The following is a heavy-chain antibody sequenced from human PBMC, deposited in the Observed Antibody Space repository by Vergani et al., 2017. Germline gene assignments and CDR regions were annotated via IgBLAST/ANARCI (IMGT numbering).Heavy chain of an antibody. V-gene: IGHV3-33*01. CDR3: ARDVVGYNWNLRNAFDI. CDR2: IWYDGSNK. D-gene: IGHD1-20*01. CDR1: GFTFSSYG. J-gene: IGHJ3*02. Sequence: VQLLESGGGLVQPGGSLRLSCAASGFTFSSYGMHWVRQAPGKGLEWVAVIWYDGSNKYYADSVKGRFTISRDNSKNTLYLQMNSLRAEDTAVYYCARDVVGYNWNLRNAFDIWGQGTMVTVSS.